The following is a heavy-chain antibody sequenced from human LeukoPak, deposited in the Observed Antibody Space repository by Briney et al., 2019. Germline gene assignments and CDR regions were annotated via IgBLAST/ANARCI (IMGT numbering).Heavy chain of an antibody. D-gene: IGHD2-2*01. CDR3: ASIYQDIVVVPAAPLDY. V-gene: IGHV3-74*01. J-gene: IGHJ4*02. CDR2: INSDGSST. Sequence: PGGSLRLSCAASGFTFSNYWLHWVRQAPGKGLVWVSRINSDGSSTSYADSVKGRFTISRDNAKNTLYLQMNSLRAEDTAVYYCASIYQDIVVVPAAPLDYWGQGTLVTVSS. CDR1: GFTFSNYW.